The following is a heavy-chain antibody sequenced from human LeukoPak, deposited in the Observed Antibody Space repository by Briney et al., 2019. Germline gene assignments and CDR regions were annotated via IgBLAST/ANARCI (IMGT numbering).Heavy chain of an antibody. CDR1: GGSFSGYY. CDR3: ARGTPGDNFMVRGVRRGYYFDY. Sequence: SETLSLTCAVYGGSFSGYYWSWIRQPPGKGLEWIGEINHSGSTNYNPSLKSRVTISVDTSKNQFSLKLSSVTAADTAVYYCARGTPGDNFMVRGVRRGYYFDYWGQGTLVTVSS. CDR2: INHSGST. J-gene: IGHJ4*02. D-gene: IGHD3-10*01. V-gene: IGHV4-34*01.